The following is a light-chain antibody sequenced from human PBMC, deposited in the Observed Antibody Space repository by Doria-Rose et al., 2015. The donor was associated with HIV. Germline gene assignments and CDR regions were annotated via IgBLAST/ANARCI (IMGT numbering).Light chain of an antibody. CDR2: WAS. CDR1: QSLLYTSKNY. Sequence: DIRVTQSPESLGMSLGERATLNCKSNQSLLYTSKNYLAWYQQKPGQPPKLLIYWASTRQSGVAARFSGSGSGTDFTPTISSLEAEDVAVYHCQQYYDTPSFGPGTTVDIK. CDR3: QQYYDTPS. J-gene: IGKJ3*01. V-gene: IGKV4-1*01.